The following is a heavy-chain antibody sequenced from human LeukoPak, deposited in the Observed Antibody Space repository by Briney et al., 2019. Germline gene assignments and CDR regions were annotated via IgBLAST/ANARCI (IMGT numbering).Heavy chain of an antibody. D-gene: IGHD3-10*01. Sequence: GGSLRLSCAASGFTSSNYGMHWVRQAPGKGLEWVAVISYDGSKTYYADSVKGRFTISRDNSKNTLYLQMNSLKTEDTALYHCAKDPEYAGSPYLYYGMDVWGQGTTITVSS. J-gene: IGHJ6*02. CDR1: GFTSSNYG. CDR3: AKDPEYAGSPYLYYGMDV. V-gene: IGHV3-30*18. CDR2: ISYDGSKT.